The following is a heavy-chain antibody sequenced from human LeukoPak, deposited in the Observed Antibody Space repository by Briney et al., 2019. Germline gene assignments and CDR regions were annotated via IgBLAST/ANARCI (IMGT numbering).Heavy chain of an antibody. V-gene: IGHV1-8*01. CDR2: MNPNSGNT. CDR3: ARLRPRREQQLVFDY. CDR1: GYTFTSYD. D-gene: IGHD6-13*01. J-gene: IGHJ4*02. Sequence: ASVKVSCKASGYTFTSYDINWVRQATGQGLEWMGWMNPNSGNTGYAQKFQGRVTMTRNTSISTAYMELSSLRSEDTAVYYCARLRPRREQQLVFDYWGRGTLVTVSS.